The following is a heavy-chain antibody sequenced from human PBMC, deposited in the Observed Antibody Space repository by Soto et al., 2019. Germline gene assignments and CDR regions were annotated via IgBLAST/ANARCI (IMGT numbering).Heavy chain of an antibody. V-gene: IGHV3-23*01. CDR1: GFTFSSYA. CDR3: AKVLRYYYDSSGYYNYFDY. CDR2: ISGSGGST. J-gene: IGHJ4*02. Sequence: HPGGSLRLSCAASGFTFSSYAMSWVRQAPGKGLEWVSAISGSGGSTYYADSVKGRFTISRDNSKNTPYLQMNSLRAEDTAVYYCAKVLRYYYDSSGYYNYFDYWGQGTLVTVSS. D-gene: IGHD3-22*01.